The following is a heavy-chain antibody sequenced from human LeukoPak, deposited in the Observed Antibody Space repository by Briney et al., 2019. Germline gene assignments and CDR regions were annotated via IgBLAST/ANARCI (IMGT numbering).Heavy chain of an antibody. CDR2: ISYDGSNK. CDR3: ARVIVVVPRSYYYMDV. CDR1: GFTFSSYA. D-gene: IGHD3-22*01. J-gene: IGHJ6*03. V-gene: IGHV3-30*01. Sequence: GGSLRLSCAASGFTFSSYAMPSVRQAPGKGLEWVAVISYDGSNKYYADSVGGRFTISRDYSKNTLYLQMNSLRAEDTAVYYCARVIVVVPRSYYYMDVWGKGTTVTVSS.